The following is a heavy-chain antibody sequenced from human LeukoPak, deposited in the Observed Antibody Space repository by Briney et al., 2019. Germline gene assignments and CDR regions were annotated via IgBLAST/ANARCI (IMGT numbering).Heavy chain of an antibody. Sequence: SETLSLTCTVSGGSISSISYYWGWIRQPPGKGLEWIGSMYYSGSTYYNPSLKSRVTISVDTSKNQFSLKLSSVTAAGTAVYYCASPIRPGAFDIWGQGTMVTVSS. CDR1: GGSISSISYY. CDR3: ASPIRPGAFDI. D-gene: IGHD3-10*01. V-gene: IGHV4-39*01. J-gene: IGHJ3*02. CDR2: MYYSGST.